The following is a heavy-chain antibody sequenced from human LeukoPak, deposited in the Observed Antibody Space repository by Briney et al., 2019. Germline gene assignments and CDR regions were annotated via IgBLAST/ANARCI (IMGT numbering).Heavy chain of an antibody. V-gene: IGHV3-48*02. CDR3: ARLPYCSGGSCYSDYYYYMDV. CDR1: GFTFSSYS. CDR2: ISSSSSTI. Sequence: GGSLRLSCAASGFTFSSYSMNWVRQAPGKALEWVSYISSSSSTIYYADSVKGRFTISRDNAKNSLYLQMNSLRDEDTAVYYCARLPYCSGGSCYSDYYYYMDVWGKGTTVTVSS. D-gene: IGHD2-15*01. J-gene: IGHJ6*03.